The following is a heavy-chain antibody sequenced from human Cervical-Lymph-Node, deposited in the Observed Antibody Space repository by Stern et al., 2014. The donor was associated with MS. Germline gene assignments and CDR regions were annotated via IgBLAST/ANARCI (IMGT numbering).Heavy chain of an antibody. Sequence: QLQESGPGLVKPSETLSLTCTVSGGSISSYYWSWIRQPPGKGLEWIGYIYYSGSNNYNPSLKSRVSISVDTSKNQFSLKLSSVTAADTAVYFCARGYSGSWYWIDSWGQGTQVTVSS. V-gene: IGHV4-59*01. J-gene: IGHJ5*01. CDR1: GGSISSYY. CDR2: IYYSGSN. D-gene: IGHD6-13*01. CDR3: ARGYSGSWYWIDS.